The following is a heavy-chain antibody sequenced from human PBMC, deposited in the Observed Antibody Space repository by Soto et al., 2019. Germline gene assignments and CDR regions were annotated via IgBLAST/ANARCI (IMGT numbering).Heavy chain of an antibody. Sequence: QLQLVESGGGVVQPGRSLRLSCAASGFTFSNYIMHWVRQAPGKGLEWVAFISYDGSNNNYADSVKGRFTISRDNSKNTLYLQLSSLRPEDTAVYYCVGGDNYYAMSVWGQGTTVTVSS. CDR3: VGGDNYYAMSV. D-gene: IGHD2-15*01. V-gene: IGHV3-30*04. J-gene: IGHJ6*02. CDR1: GFTFSNYI. CDR2: ISYDGSNN.